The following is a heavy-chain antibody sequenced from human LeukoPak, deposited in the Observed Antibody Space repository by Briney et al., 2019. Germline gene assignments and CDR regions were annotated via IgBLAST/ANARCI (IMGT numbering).Heavy chain of an antibody. CDR1: GYTFTVYY. Sequence: ASVKVSCKASGYTFTVYYMHWVRQAPGQGLEWMGWINPNSGGTNYAQKFQGRVTMTRDTSISTAYMELSRLRSDDTAVYSCARGAGDLYYYYYYMHVWGKRTTVTVSS. J-gene: IGHJ6*03. CDR2: INPNSGGT. CDR3: ARGAGDLYYYYYYMHV. V-gene: IGHV1-2*02.